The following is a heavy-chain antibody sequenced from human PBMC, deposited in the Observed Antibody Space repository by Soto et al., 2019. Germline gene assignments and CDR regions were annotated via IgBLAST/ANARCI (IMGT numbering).Heavy chain of an antibody. CDR3: AHLQYVRSDDAFNI. D-gene: IGHD1-1*01. V-gene: IGHV2-5*02. CDR2: IYWDDEK. J-gene: IGHJ3*02. Sequence: QITLKESGPTLVKPTQTLTLTCTFSGFSLTTSGVGVGWIRQPPGKALEWLALIYWDDEKRYSPSLQSRLTITKDTSKNQVDLTVTNMNPADTGSYCCAHLQYVRSDDAFNIWSQETMV. CDR1: GFSLTTSGVG.